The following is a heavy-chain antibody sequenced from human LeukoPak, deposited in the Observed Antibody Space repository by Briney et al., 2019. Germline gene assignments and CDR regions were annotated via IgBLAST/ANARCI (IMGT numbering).Heavy chain of an antibody. CDR3: ASRLRGDGVTPDY. D-gene: IGHD2-21*02. J-gene: IGHJ4*02. CDR2: ISYDGSNK. V-gene: IGHV3-30*03. Sequence: TGGSLRLSCAASGFTFSSYGMHWVRQAPGKGLEWVAVISYDGSNKYYADSVKGRFTISRDNSKNTLYLQMNSLRAEDTAVYYYASRLRGDGVTPDYWGQGTLVTVYS. CDR1: GFTFSSYG.